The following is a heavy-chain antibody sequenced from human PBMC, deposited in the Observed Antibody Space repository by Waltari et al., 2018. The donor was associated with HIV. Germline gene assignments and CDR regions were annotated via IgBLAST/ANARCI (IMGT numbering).Heavy chain of an antibody. Sequence: HMQLVQSGPEVKKPGTSVKVSCKASGFTFTTSAVQWLRQARGQRLEWIGWIVVGSGNANYAQKFQERVTITRDMSTSTAYMELSSLRSEDTAVYYCAAPSDPTVTRGIFDYWGQGTLVTVSS. V-gene: IGHV1-58*01. D-gene: IGHD4-4*01. CDR3: AAPSDPTVTRGIFDY. CDR2: IVVGSGNA. J-gene: IGHJ4*02. CDR1: GFTFTTSA.